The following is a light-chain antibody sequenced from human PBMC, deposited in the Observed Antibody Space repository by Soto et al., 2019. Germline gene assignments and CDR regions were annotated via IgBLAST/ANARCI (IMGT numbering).Light chain of an antibody. J-gene: IGLJ7*01. CDR3: CLYLGGTSV. CDR2: EDA. CDR1: SGDVGNYNL. Sequence: QSALTQPASVSGSPGQSITISCSGVSGDVGNYNLVSWYQQYPGKAPALLIYEDAKRPSGVSNRFSGSKSDSTASLTISGLQAEDEADYYCCLYLGGTSVFGGGTQLTVL. V-gene: IGLV2-23*01.